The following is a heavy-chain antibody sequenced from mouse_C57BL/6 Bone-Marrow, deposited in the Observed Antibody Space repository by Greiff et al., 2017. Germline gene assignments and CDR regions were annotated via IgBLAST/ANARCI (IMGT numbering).Heavy chain of an antibody. CDR2: IYPGGGYT. V-gene: IGHV1-63*01. CDR1: GYTFTNYW. J-gene: IGHJ2*01. CDR3: ARLEPYYFDY. Sequence: QVQLKESGAELVRPGTSVKMSCKASGYTFTNYWIGWAKQRPGHGLEWIGDIYPGGGYTTYNEKFKGKATLTADKSSSTAYMQFSSLTSEDSAIYYCARLEPYYFDYWGQGTTLTVSS.